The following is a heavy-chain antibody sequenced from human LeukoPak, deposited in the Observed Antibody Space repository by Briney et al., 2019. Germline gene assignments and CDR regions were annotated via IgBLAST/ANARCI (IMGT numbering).Heavy chain of an antibody. J-gene: IGHJ4*02. CDR1: GFTFSTYA. Sequence: GRSLRLSCAASGFTFSTYAMSWVRQAPGKGLEWVSSISGNGGSAYYADSVKGRFTISRDNSKNTLYLQMHSLRAEDTAVYYCASTLVARCFDYWGQGTLVTVSS. V-gene: IGHV3-23*01. D-gene: IGHD6-6*01. CDR2: ISGNGGSA. CDR3: ASTLVARCFDY.